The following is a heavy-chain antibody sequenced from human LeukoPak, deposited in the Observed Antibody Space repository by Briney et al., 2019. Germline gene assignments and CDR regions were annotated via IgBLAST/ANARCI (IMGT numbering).Heavy chain of an antibody. V-gene: IGHV4-59*01. J-gene: IGHJ4*02. D-gene: IGHD1-26*01. Sequence: PSETLSLTCTVSGGSISSYYWSWIRQPPGKGLEWIGYIYYSGSTNYNPSLKSRVTISVDTSKNQFSLKLSSVTAADTAVYYCARRGVVGINFDYWGQGTLVTVSS. CDR3: ARRGVVGINFDY. CDR2: IYYSGST. CDR1: GGSISSYY.